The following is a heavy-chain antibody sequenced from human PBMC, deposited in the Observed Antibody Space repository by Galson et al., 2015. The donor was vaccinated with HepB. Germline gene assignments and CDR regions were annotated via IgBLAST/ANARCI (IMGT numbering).Heavy chain of an antibody. V-gene: IGHV3-23*01. Sequence: SLRLSCAASGFTFTSYAMHWVRQAPGKGLEWVSAISASGRKPYYADSVKGRFTISRDNSRNTLSLHMSSLRADDTAIYYCAKRGEEAGFDYWGQGALVTVS. D-gene: IGHD6-19*01. CDR1: GFTFTSYA. CDR2: ISASGRKP. J-gene: IGHJ4*02. CDR3: AKRGEEAGFDY.